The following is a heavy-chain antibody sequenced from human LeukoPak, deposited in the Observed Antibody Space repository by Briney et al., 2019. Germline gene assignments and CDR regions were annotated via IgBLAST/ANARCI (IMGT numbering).Heavy chain of an antibody. J-gene: IGHJ4*02. CDR3: ARGGSSSLGSFDY. Sequence: EASVKVSCKASGGTFSSYAISWVRQAPGQGLEWMGGIIPIFGTANYAQKFQGRVTITADESTSTAYMELNSLRSEDTAVYYCARGGSSSLGSFDYWGQGTLVTVSS. CDR2: IIPIFGTA. D-gene: IGHD6-13*01. V-gene: IGHV1-69*13. CDR1: GGTFSSYA.